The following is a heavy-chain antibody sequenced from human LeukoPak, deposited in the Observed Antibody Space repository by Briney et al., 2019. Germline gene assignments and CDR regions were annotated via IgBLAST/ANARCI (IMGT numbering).Heavy chain of an antibody. J-gene: IGHJ5*02. CDR1: GYTLTELS. CDR3: ATANTYYGGDCFYGWFDP. CDR2: FDPEDGET. D-gene: IGHD2-21*02. V-gene: IGHV1-24*01. Sequence: ASVKVSCKVSGYTLTELSMHWVRQAPGKGLEWMGGFDPEDGETIYAQEFQGRVTMTEDTSTDTAYMELSSLRSEDTAVYYCATANTYYGGDCFYGWFDPWGQGTLVTVSS.